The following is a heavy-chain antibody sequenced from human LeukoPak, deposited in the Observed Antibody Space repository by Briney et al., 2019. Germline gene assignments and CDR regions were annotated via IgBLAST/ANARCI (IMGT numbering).Heavy chain of an antibody. CDR1: GFTFSSSA. V-gene: IGHV3-23*01. Sequence: GGSLRLSCAASGFTFSSSAMSWVRQAPGKGLEWVSAISNNGGYTYYADSVQGRFTISRDNSKSTLCLQMNSLRSEDTAVYYCASKLSHILTGYDYWGQGTLVTVSS. J-gene: IGHJ4*02. D-gene: IGHD3-9*01. CDR2: ISNNGGYT. CDR3: ASKLSHILTGYDY.